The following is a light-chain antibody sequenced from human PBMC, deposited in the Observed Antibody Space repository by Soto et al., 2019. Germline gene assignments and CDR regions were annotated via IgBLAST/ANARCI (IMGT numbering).Light chain of an antibody. CDR2: DAY. J-gene: IGKJ5*01. Sequence: EVVLTQSPVTLSLSPGERATLSFRASQSFRGLLAWYHQKPGQAPRLLIYDAYNRATGIPPRFSGSGSGTYITRTISSLEPEDSAVDYWQQRHMWPITFGQGTRLEIK. V-gene: IGKV3-11*01. CDR3: QQRHMWPIT. CDR1: QSFRGL.